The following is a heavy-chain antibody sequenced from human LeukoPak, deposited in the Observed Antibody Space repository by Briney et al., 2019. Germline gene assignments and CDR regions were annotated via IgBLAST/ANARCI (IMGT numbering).Heavy chain of an antibody. CDR3: AAGTRYFDWLPHYYYYGMDV. CDR2: IVVGSGNT. V-gene: IGHV1-58*01. D-gene: IGHD3-9*01. Sequence: SVKVFCKASGFTFTSSAVQWVRQARGQRLEWIGWIVVGSGNTNYAQKFQERVTITRDMSTSTAYMELSSLRSEDTAVYYCAAGTRYFDWLPHYYYYGMDVWGKGTTVTVSS. CDR1: GFTFTSSA. J-gene: IGHJ6*04.